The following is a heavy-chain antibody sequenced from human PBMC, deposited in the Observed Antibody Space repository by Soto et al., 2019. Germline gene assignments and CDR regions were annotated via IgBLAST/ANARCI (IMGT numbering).Heavy chain of an antibody. CDR1: GFVFSDYA. CDR3: ANVPIWCGGSSCYTEGFDS. J-gene: IGHJ4*02. CDR2: ISAGGVDT. Sequence: GGFLRLSCVASGFVFSDYAMSWVRQAPGKGLEWVSAISAGGVDTYYADSVKGRFTVSRANSKNTLYLQMNSLRAEDTAIYYCANVPIWCGGSSCYTEGFDSWGQGTTVTVSS. V-gene: IGHV3-23*01. D-gene: IGHD2-21*01.